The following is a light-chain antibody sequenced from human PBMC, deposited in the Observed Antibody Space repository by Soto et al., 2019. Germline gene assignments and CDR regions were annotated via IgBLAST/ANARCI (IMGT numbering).Light chain of an antibody. CDR3: TSYTTSSTVV. J-gene: IGLJ3*02. CDR2: DVS. V-gene: IGLV2-14*03. Sequence: QSALTQPASVSGSPGQSITISCTGTSSDVGGYNYVSWYQHHPGKAPKLMIYDVSNRPSGVSNRFSGSKSGNTASLTISGLQAEDEADYYCTSYTTSSTVVFGVGTQLTVL. CDR1: SSDVGGYNY.